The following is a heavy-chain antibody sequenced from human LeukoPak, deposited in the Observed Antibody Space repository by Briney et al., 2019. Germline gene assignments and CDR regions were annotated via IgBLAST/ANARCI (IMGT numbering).Heavy chain of an antibody. J-gene: IGHJ4*02. Sequence: RRSLRPSCAVSALTFTSFWTGWVRQAPEGGMGWGAQTKKDVNEKNYRDSWKGRLTISRDNAMKSLDLQMTSLSAEDTAVCYCARGGDIVIMMYGWGLDSWGQGTLVAVSS. CDR3: ARGGDIVIMMYGWGLDS. CDR2: TKKDVNEK. V-gene: IGHV3-7*01. CDR1: ALTFTSFW. D-gene: IGHD2-8*01.